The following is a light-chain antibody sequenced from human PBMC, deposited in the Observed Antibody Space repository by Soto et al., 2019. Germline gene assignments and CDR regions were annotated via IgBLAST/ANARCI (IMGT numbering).Light chain of an antibody. CDR3: QQRSNWPRT. V-gene: IGKV3-11*01. CDR2: DAS. CDR1: QSVSSY. J-gene: IGKJ1*01. Sequence: ENLLTQSPATLYLSPGERATLSCRASQSVSSYLAWYQQKPGQAPRLLIYDASNRATGIPARFSGSGSGTDFTLTISSLEPEDFAVYYCQQRSNWPRTFGQGTKVDIK.